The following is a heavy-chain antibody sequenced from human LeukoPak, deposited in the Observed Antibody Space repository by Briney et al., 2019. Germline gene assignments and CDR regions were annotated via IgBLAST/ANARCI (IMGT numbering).Heavy chain of an antibody. D-gene: IGHD2-2*02. V-gene: IGHV3-48*03. CDR3: ARSCSSTSCYTVRDYPDY. J-gene: IGHJ4*02. CDR2: ISSSGSTI. Sequence: GGSLRLSCAASGFTFSSYEMNWVRQAPGKGLEWVSYISSSGSTIYYADSVKGRFTISRDNAKNSLYLQMNSLRAEDTAVYYCARSCSSTSCYTVRDYPDYWGQGTLVTVSS. CDR1: GFTFSSYE.